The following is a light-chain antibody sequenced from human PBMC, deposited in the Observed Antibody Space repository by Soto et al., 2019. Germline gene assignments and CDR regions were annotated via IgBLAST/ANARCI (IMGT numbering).Light chain of an antibody. CDR2: GVS. CDR3: QHYNSYSEA. Sequence: IVLTQSPGTLSLSPGQRATLSCRPSQSVSSIYLDWYQQKRGQAPRLLIYGVSSRDTGIPDRFSGSGSGTDFTLTISSLQPDGFATYYCQHYNSYSEAFGQGTKVDIK. CDR1: QSVSSIY. V-gene: IGKV3-20*01. J-gene: IGKJ1*01.